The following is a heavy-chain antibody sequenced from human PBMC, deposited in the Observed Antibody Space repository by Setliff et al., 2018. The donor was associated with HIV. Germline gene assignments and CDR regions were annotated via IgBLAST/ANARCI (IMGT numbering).Heavy chain of an antibody. CDR3: ARGAWYSSGWYSSRYMDV. J-gene: IGHJ6*03. D-gene: IGHD6-19*01. CDR2: FTPILGRP. V-gene: IGHV1-69*10. Sequence: GASVKVSCKASGGTFISYAISWVRQAPGQGLEWMGGFTPILGRPNYAQKFQGRVTMTRDTSISTAYMELSSLRSDDTAVYYCARGAWYSSGWYSSRYMDVWGKGTTVTVSS. CDR1: GGTFISYA.